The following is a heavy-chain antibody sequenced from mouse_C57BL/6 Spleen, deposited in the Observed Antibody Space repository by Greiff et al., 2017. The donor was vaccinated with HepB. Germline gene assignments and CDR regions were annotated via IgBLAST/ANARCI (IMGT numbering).Heavy chain of an antibody. D-gene: IGHD2-4*01. V-gene: IGHV1-20*01. J-gene: IGHJ4*01. CDR2: INPYNGDT. CDR3: ARGGDDYDFYYYAMDY. Sequence: VQLQQSGPELVKPGDSVKISCKASGYSFTGYFMNWVMQSHGKSLEWIGRINPYNGDTFYNQKFKGKATLTVDKSSSTAHMELRSLTSEDSAVYYCARGGDDYDFYYYAMDYWGQGTSVTVSS. CDR1: GYSFTGYF.